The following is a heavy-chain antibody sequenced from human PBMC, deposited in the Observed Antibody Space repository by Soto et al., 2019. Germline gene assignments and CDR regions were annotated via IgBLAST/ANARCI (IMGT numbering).Heavy chain of an antibody. V-gene: IGHV3-30*19. CDR2: ISYDGSNK. J-gene: IGHJ6*02. Sequence: GGSLRLSCAASGFTFSGYGMHWVRRAPGKGLEWVAVISYDGSNKYYADSVKGRFTISRDNSKNTLYLQMNSLRAEDTAVYYCAREAYYGMDVWGQGTTVTVSS. CDR3: AREAYYGMDV. CDR1: GFTFSGYG.